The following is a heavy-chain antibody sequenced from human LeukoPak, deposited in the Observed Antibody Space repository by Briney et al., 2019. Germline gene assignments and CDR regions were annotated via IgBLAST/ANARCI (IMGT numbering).Heavy chain of an antibody. CDR3: ARGEALRFLEWLGTPSPDY. CDR2: INTDGSST. CDR1: GFTFSSYW. V-gene: IGHV3-74*01. D-gene: IGHD3-3*01. Sequence: GGPLRLSCAASGFTFSSYWMHWVRQAPGKGLVWVSRINTDGSSTSYADSVKGRFTISRDNAKNTLYLQMNSLRAEDTAVYYCARGEALRFLEWLGTPSPDYWGQGTLVTVSS. J-gene: IGHJ4*02.